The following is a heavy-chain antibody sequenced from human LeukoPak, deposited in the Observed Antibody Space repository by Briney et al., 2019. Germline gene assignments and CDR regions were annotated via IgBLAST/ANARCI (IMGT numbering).Heavy chain of an antibody. CDR1: GGSTSNHY. V-gene: IGHV4-59*11. CDR3: ARGRAATPFDF. CDR2: INYSGST. Sequence: SETLSLTCTASGGSTSNHYWNWIRQPPGKGLEWIGYINYSGSTKHKPSLKSRVTISVDTSKNQISLKLGSVTAADTAVYYCARGRAATPFDFWGQGTLVTVSS. J-gene: IGHJ4*02. D-gene: IGHD1-26*01.